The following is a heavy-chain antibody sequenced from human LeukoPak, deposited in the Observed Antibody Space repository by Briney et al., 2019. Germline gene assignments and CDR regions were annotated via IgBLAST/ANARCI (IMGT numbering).Heavy chain of an antibody. J-gene: IGHJ4*02. CDR2: MNPNSGNT. D-gene: IGHD6-13*01. CDR3: ARIAAAGNRRLNY. V-gene: IGHV1-8*01. CDR1: AYTFTSYD. Sequence: ASVKVSCKASAYTFTSYDINWVRQATGQGLEWMGWMNPNSGNTGYAQKFQGRIIVSRNTSISTAYMELSSLTFEDTAIYYCARIAAAGNRRLNYWGQGTLVTVAS.